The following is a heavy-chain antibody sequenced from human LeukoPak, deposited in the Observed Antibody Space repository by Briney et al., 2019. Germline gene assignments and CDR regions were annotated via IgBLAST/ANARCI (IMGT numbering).Heavy chain of an antibody. J-gene: IGHJ6*03. CDR1: GFTFSGSA. CDR2: IRSKANSYAT. Sequence: AGGSLKLSCAASGFTFSGSAMHWVRQASGKGLEWVGCIRSKANSYATAYAASVKGRFTISRDDSKNTAYLQMNSLKTEDTAVYYCTTSSYGFWSGYYTDYYYYMDAWGKGTTVTVSS. D-gene: IGHD3-3*01. CDR3: TTSSYGFWSGYYTDYYYYMDA. V-gene: IGHV3-73*01.